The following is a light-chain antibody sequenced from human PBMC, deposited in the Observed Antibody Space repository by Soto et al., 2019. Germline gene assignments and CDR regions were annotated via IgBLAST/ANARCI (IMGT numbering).Light chain of an antibody. CDR1: QGISTY. CDR3: QQYYSYPAGT. J-gene: IGKJ5*01. CDR2: AAS. V-gene: IGKV1-39*01. Sequence: DIQMTQSPSSLSASVEDRVIITCRASQGISTYLNCYQQKPGKAPKLLIYAASSLQSGVPSRFSGSGSGTDFTLTISCLQSEDFATYYCQQYYSYPAGTFGQGTRLEIK.